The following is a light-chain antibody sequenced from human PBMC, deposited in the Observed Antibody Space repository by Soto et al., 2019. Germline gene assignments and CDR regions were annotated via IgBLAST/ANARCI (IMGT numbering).Light chain of an antibody. V-gene: IGKV1-39*01. J-gene: IGKJ5*01. CDR2: ASS. CDR3: QQSYSSSPIP. Sequence: DIQLTQSPSSLSASVGDRVTMTCRASETISTFLNWYQHKPGKAPKLLISASSRLQSGVPSRFSGSGSGTDFTLTIDSLRPEDFASYYCQQSYSSSPIPFGPGTRLEIK. CDR1: ETISTF.